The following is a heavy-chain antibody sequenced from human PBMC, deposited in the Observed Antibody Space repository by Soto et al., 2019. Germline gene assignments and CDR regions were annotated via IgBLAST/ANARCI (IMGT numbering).Heavy chain of an antibody. J-gene: IGHJ6*02. CDR1: GFTFSSYA. CDR3: AKDRAKQWLARFHYYYGMDV. CDR2: ISGSGGST. D-gene: IGHD6-19*01. V-gene: IGHV3-23*01. Sequence: GGSLRLSCAASGFTFSSYAMSWVRQAPGKGLEWVSAISGSGGSTYYADSVKGRFTISRDNSKNTLYLQMNSLRAEDTAVYYCAKDRAKQWLARFHYYYGMDVWGQGTTVTVSS.